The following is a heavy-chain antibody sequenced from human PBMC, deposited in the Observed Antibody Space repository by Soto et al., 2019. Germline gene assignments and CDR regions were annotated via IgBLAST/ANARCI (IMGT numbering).Heavy chain of an antibody. J-gene: IGHJ4*02. Sequence: VASVKVSCKTSGYTFTNFGLSWVRQAPGQGLEWMGWISAYNGNTNYAQELQGRVTMTTDTSTSTAYMELRSLRSDDTAVYYCARDAAVGLFDYWGQGTLVTVSS. V-gene: IGHV1-18*01. CDR3: ARDAAVGLFDY. D-gene: IGHD1-26*01. CDR1: GYTFTNFG. CDR2: ISAYNGNT.